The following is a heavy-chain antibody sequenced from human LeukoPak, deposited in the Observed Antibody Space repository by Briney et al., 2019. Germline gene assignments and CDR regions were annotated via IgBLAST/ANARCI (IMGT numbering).Heavy chain of an antibody. D-gene: IGHD3-3*01. V-gene: IGHV3-48*03. J-gene: IGHJ4*02. Sequence: PGGSLRLSCAASGFTFSSYEMNWVRQAPGKGLEWVSYISSSGRTIYYADSVKGRFTISRDNAKNSLYLQMNSLRAEDTAVYYCARALARSFDYWGQGTLVTVSS. CDR1: GFTFSSYE. CDR2: ISSSGRTI. CDR3: ARALARSFDY.